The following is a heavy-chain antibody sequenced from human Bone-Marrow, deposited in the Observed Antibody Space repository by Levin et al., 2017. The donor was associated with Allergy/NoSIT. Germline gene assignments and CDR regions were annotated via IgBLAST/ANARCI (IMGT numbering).Heavy chain of an antibody. Sequence: LSLPCAASGFTFSSYAMSWVRQAPGKGLEWVSGISGSGGSIYYADSVRGRFTISRDNSKNTLYLQMNSLRAEDTAVYYCAKDTPALSAGPYFDYWGQGTVVTVSS. CDR3: AKDTPALSAGPYFDY. CDR1: GFTFSSYA. D-gene: IGHD2-2*01. J-gene: IGHJ4*02. V-gene: IGHV3-23*01. CDR2: ISGSGGSI.